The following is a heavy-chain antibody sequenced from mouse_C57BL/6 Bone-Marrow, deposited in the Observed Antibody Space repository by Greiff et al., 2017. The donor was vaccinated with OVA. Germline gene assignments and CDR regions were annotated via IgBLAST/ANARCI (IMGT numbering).Heavy chain of an antibody. J-gene: IGHJ4*01. Sequence: VHLLESGAELVRPGASVTLSCKASGYTFTDYEMHWVKQTPVHGLEWIGAIDPETGGTAYNQKFKGKAILTADKSSSTAYMELRSLTSEDSAVYYCARGYSNYYAMDYWGQGTSVTVSS. D-gene: IGHD2-5*01. CDR2: IDPETGGT. CDR1: GYTFTDYE. CDR3: ARGYSNYYAMDY. V-gene: IGHV1-15*01.